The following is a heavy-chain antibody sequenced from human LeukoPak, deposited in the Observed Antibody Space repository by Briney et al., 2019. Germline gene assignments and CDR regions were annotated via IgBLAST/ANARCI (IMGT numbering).Heavy chain of an antibody. CDR2: IYYSGST. CDR1: GGSISSGGYY. D-gene: IGHD1-1*01. Sequence: SQTLSLTCTVSGGSISSGGYYWSWIRQHPGKGLERIGYIYYSGSTYYNPSLKSRVTISVDTSKNQFSLKLSSVTAADTAVYYCARGHTTTNWFDPWGQGTLVTVSS. J-gene: IGHJ5*02. CDR3: ARGHTTTNWFDP. V-gene: IGHV4-31*03.